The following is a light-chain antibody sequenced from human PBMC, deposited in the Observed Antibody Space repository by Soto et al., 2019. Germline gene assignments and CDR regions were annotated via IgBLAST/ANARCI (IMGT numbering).Light chain of an antibody. J-gene: IGKJ5*01. Sequence: ESVLTQSPGTLSLSPGERATLSCRASQSVSSSYLAWYQQKPGQAPRLLIYGASSRATGIPDRFSGSGSGTDFTLTISRLEPEDFAVYYCQQYGSSITFGQGTRWRL. V-gene: IGKV3-20*01. CDR2: GAS. CDR1: QSVSSSY. CDR3: QQYGSSIT.